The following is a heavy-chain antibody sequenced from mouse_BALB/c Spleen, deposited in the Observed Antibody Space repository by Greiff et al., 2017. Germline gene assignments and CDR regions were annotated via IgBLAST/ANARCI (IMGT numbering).Heavy chain of an antibody. J-gene: IGHJ3*01. CDR1: GFSLSRYS. CDR3: ARNKDIGDSYFWFAY. Sequence: VKLVESGPGLVAPSQSLSITCTVSGFSLSRYSVHWVRQPPGKGLEWLGMIWGGGSTDYNSALKSRLSISKDNSKSQVFLKMNSLQTDDTAMYYCARNKDIGDSYFWFAYWGQGTLVTVSA. V-gene: IGHV2-6-4*01. CDR2: IWGGGST. D-gene: IGHD2-13*01.